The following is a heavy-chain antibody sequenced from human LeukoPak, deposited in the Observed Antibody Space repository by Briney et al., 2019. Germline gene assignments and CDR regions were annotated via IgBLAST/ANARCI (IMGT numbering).Heavy chain of an antibody. V-gene: IGHV4-59*01. CDR2: FYLGTT. J-gene: IGHJ4*02. Sequence: PSETLSLTCTVSGGSISNYYWSWIRQPPEKGLEWIGYFYLGTTSYNPSLKSRVTISVDTSRNQFSLKLRSVTAADTAVYYCARDPTHYDPPLWGQGTLVTVSS. CDR3: ARDPTHYDPPL. CDR1: GGSISNYY. D-gene: IGHD3-3*01.